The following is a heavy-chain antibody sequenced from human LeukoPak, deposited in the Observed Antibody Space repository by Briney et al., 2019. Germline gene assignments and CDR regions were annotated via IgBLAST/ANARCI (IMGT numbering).Heavy chain of an antibody. J-gene: IGHJ6*03. CDR1: GYTFTGYY. Sequence: ASVKVSCKASGYTFTGYYMHWVRQAPGQGLEWMGWINPNSGDTNYAQKFQGRVTMTRDTSISTAYMELSRLRSDDTAVYYCARGQSYYGSNYMDVWGKGTTVTVSS. CDR2: INPNSGDT. V-gene: IGHV1-2*02. D-gene: IGHD3-10*01. CDR3: ARGQSYYGSNYMDV.